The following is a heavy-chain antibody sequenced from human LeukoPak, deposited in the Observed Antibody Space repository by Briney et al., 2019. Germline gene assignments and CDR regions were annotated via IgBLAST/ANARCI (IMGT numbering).Heavy chain of an antibody. CDR1: GFSFSSYA. J-gene: IGHJ4*02. Sequence: GGSLRLSCAASGFSFSSYAMSWVRQAPGKGLEWVSAISGSDGSTSYADSVKGRFTISRDNSKNTLYLQMNSLRAEDTAIYYCAKDQEYSGSLHDYWGQGTLVTVSS. CDR2: ISGSDGST. V-gene: IGHV3-23*01. D-gene: IGHD1-26*01. CDR3: AKDQEYSGSLHDY.